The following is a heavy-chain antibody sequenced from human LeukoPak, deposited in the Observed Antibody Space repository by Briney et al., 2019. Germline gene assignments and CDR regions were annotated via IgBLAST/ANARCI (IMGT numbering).Heavy chain of an antibody. CDR2: IIPIFGTA. Sequence: SVKVSCKASGGTFSSYAISWVRQAPGQGLEWMGGIIPIFGTANYAQKFQGRVTMTRDTSISTAYMELSRLRSDDTAVYYCARVLIAASLCYWGQGTLVTVSS. D-gene: IGHD6-13*01. CDR3: ARVLIAASLCY. CDR1: GGTFSSYA. J-gene: IGHJ1*01. V-gene: IGHV1-69*05.